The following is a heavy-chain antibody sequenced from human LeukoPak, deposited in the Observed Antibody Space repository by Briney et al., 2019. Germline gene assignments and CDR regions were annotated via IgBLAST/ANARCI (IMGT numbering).Heavy chain of an antibody. CDR1: GYTFTSYY. V-gene: IGHV1-46*01. CDR3: ARIDRYFDWRGFDY. J-gene: IGHJ4*02. D-gene: IGHD3-9*01. CDR2: INPSGGST. Sequence: GASVKVSCKASGYTFTSYYMHWVRQAPGQGLEWMGIINPSGGSTSYAQKFQGRVTITADKSTSTAYMELSSLRSEDTAVYYCARIDRYFDWRGFDYWGQGTLVIVSS.